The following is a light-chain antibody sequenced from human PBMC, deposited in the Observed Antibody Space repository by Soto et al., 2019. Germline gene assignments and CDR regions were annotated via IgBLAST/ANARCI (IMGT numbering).Light chain of an antibody. CDR1: QSIVSY. Sequence: DIQMTQSPSSLSASVGDRVTITCRASQSIVSYLNWFQQKPGKAPKVLIYAVSTLQSGVPSRFSGSGSGTDFTLTISSLQPEDFGTYYCQQSYISPWTFGQGTEVEIK. J-gene: IGKJ1*01. CDR2: AVS. CDR3: QQSYISPWT. V-gene: IGKV1-39*01.